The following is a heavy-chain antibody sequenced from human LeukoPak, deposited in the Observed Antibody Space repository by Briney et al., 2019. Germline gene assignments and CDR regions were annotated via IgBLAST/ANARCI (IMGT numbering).Heavy chain of an antibody. J-gene: IGHJ5*02. Sequence: GASVTVSCKASGYTFTSYGISWVRQAPGQGLEWMGWISAYNGNTNYAQKLQGRVTMTTDTSTSTAYMELRSLRSDDTAVYYCARTGYNWNDVGFDPWGQGTLVTVSS. CDR2: ISAYNGNT. CDR3: ARTGYNWNDVGFDP. CDR1: GYTFTSYG. D-gene: IGHD1-1*01. V-gene: IGHV1-18*04.